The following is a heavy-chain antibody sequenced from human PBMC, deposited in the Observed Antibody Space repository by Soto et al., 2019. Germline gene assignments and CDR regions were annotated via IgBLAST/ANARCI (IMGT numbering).Heavy chain of an antibody. V-gene: IGHV4-59*01. CDR1: GGSISSYY. CDR3: ARGPSPYGDYSFDW. J-gene: IGHJ4*02. CDR2: IYYSGST. Sequence: QVQLQESGPGLVKPSETLSLTCTVSGGSISSYYWSWIRQPPGKGLEWIGYIYYSGSTNHNPSLTRRVTTSVDASKSHFSPRLNSVTAADTAVYYCARGPSPYGDYSFDWSGQGTLVTVSS. D-gene: IGHD4-17*01.